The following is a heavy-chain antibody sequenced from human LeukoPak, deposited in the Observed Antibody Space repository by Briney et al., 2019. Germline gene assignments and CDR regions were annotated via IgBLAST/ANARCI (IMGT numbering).Heavy chain of an antibody. Sequence: GGSLRLSCAASGFTVSSNYMSWVRQAPGKGLEWVSVIYSGGSTYYADSVKGRSTISRDNSKNTLYLQMNSLRVEDTAIYYCAKAGLVRGGALDSWGQGTLVTVSS. CDR3: AKAGLVRGGALDS. V-gene: IGHV3-53*01. J-gene: IGHJ4*02. CDR2: IYSGGST. CDR1: GFTVSSNY. D-gene: IGHD4/OR15-4a*01.